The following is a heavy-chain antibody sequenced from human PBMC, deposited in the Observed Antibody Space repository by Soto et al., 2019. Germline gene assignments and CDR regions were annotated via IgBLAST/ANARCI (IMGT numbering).Heavy chain of an antibody. CDR1: GFTFSDYW. CDR2: IREDGGAK. D-gene: IGHD1-7*01. V-gene: IGHV3-7*01. CDR3: ASPSTTGTTVY. J-gene: IGHJ4*02. Sequence: EVQLVESGGDLVQPGGSLRLSCGVSGFTFSDYWMSWVRQAPGKGLEWVATIREDGGAKYYVDSVKGRFTISRDNARNSLFLQMNRLGAEDTAVYYCASPSTTGTTVYWGQGTLVTVSS.